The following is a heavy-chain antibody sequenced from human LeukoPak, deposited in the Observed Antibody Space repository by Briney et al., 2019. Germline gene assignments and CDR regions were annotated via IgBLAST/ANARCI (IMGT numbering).Heavy chain of an antibody. D-gene: IGHD1-26*01. CDR1: GCSIRSTNW. V-gene: IGHV4/OR15-8*02. CDR3: ALESGAFCPFGY. J-gene: IGHJ4*02. CDR2: ISLTGET. Sequence: SETLSLTGDVSGCSIRSTNWWRWVRQPPGQGLEWIGEISLTGETNYNPSLNGRVTMSLDKSRNHLSLKLTSVTAADTAIYYCALESGAFCPFGYWGQGTLVIVPP.